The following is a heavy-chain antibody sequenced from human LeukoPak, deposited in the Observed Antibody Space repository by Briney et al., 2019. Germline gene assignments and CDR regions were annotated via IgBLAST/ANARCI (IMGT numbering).Heavy chain of an antibody. Sequence: GGSLRLSCAASGFTFSSYSMNWVRQAPGKGLEWVSSISSSSSYIYYADSVKGRFTIPRDNAKNSLYLQMNSLRAEDTAVYYCARAASYYYYYYGMDVWAKGPRSPSP. V-gene: IGHV3-21*01. J-gene: IGHJ6*02. CDR2: ISSSSSYI. D-gene: IGHD2-2*01. CDR3: ARAASYYYYYYGMDV. CDR1: GFTFSSYS.